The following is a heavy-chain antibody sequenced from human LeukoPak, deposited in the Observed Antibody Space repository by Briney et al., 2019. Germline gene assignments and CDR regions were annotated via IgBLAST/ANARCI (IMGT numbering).Heavy chain of an antibody. D-gene: IGHD3-22*01. CDR2: ISGGGDST. Sequence: PGGSLRLSCAASGFTFNNYAMRWVRDAPGKGLEWVSGISGGGDSTFYADSVKGRFTISKDTSKNTLFLHLNSLRAEDTAMYYCAVAKESYYDKSGYYPLDYWGQGTLVTVSS. J-gene: IGHJ4*02. CDR3: AVAKESYYDKSGYYPLDY. V-gene: IGHV3-23*01. CDR1: GFTFNNYA.